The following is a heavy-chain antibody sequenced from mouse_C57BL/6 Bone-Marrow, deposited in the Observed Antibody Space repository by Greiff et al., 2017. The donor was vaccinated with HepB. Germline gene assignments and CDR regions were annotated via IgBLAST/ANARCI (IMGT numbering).Heavy chain of an antibody. V-gene: IGHV5-16*01. J-gene: IGHJ2*01. CDR3: ARHSSGYPFDY. CDR1: GFTFSDYY. D-gene: IGHD3-2*02. Sequence: EVQVVESEGGLVQPGSSMKLSCTASGFTFSDYYMAWVRQVPEKGLEWVANINYDGSSTYYLDSLKSRFIISRDNAKNILYLQMSSLKSEDTATYYCARHSSGYPFDYWGQGTTLTVSS. CDR2: INYDGSST.